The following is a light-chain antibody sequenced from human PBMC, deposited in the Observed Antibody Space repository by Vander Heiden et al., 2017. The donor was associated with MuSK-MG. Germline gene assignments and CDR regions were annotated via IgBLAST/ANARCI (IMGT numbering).Light chain of an antibody. V-gene: IGKV1-5*03. Sequence: DIEMTQSPSTLSASVGDRVTITCRASQSISRWLAWYQQKPGKAPNLLIYQTSTLESGVPSRFSGSGSDTEFTLTISSLQPEELATYYCHHYHIQARGPTWAFGQGTKVEIK. CDR3: HHYHIQARGPTWA. CDR2: QTS. CDR1: QSISRW. J-gene: IGKJ1*01.